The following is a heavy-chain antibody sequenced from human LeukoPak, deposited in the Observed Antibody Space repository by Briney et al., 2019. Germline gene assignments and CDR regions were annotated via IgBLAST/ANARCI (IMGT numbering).Heavy chain of an antibody. V-gene: IGHV4-59*11. CDR2: IYYSGST. CDR1: GGSISSHY. CDR3: ARWERGSSPDVDYYYYYMDV. Sequence: TSETLSLTCTVSGGSISSHYWSWIRQPPGKGLEWIGYIYYSGSTNYNPSLKSRVTISVDTSKNQFSLKLSSVTAADTAVYYCARWERGSSPDVDYYYYYMDVWGKGTTVTVSS. D-gene: IGHD6-6*01. J-gene: IGHJ6*03.